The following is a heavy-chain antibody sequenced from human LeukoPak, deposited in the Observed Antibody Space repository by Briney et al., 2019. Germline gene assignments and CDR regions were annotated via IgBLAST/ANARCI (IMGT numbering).Heavy chain of an antibody. D-gene: IGHD2-2*01. J-gene: IGHJ3*02. Sequence: GGSLRLSCAASGFTFSSYGMHWVRQAPGKGLEWVAVIWYDGSNKYYADSVKGRFTISRDNSKNTLFLQMNSLRAGDTAVYYCAKGITSCLIWGQGAMVTVSS. V-gene: IGHV3-33*06. CDR1: GFTFSSYG. CDR2: IWYDGSNK. CDR3: AKGITSCLI.